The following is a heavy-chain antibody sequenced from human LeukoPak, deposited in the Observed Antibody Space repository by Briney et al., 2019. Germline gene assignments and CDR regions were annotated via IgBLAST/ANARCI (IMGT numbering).Heavy chain of an antibody. CDR3: TALLWFGELF. J-gene: IGHJ4*02. Sequence: GGSLRLSCTASGFIFGDYDMSWVRQAPGKGLEWVGFIRSKANGGATEYAASVRGRFTISRDDSKSIAYLQMNSLKTEDTAVYYCTALLWFGELFWGQGTLVTVSS. CDR2: IRSKANGGAT. V-gene: IGHV3-49*04. D-gene: IGHD3-10*01. CDR1: GFIFGDYD.